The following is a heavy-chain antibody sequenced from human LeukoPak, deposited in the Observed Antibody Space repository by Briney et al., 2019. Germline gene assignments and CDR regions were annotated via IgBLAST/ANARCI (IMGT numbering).Heavy chain of an antibody. V-gene: IGHV3-30*18. CDR1: GFTISSCG. CDR2: ISYDGKNK. D-gene: IGHD5-18*01. J-gene: IGHJ4*02. Sequence: PGRSLRLSCAASGFTISSCGMHWVRQAPGMSLEWVAMISYDGKNKYYADSVKGRFTISRDNSKNTLYLQMNSLRAEDTAVYYCAKDPEGYSYGYSLFDYWGQGTLVTVSS. CDR3: AKDPEGYSYGYSLFDY.